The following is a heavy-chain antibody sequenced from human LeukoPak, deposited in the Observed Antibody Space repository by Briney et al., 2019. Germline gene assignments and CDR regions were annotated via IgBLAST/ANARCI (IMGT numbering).Heavy chain of an antibody. CDR2: ISGSGNST. CDR3: AKHAHADSGASWFDP. CDR1: GFTFNSYA. D-gene: IGHD3-10*01. Sequence: GGSLRLSCAASGFTFNSYAMSWVRQAPGKGLGWVSAISGSGNSTYYADSVKGRFTISRDNSRNTLYLQMNSLRAEDTAVYYCAKHAHADSGASWFDPWGQGTLVTVSS. V-gene: IGHV3-23*01. J-gene: IGHJ5*02.